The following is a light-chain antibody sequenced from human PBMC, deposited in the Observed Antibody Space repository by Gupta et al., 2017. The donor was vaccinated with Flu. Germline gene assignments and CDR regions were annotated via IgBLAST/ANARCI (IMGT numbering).Light chain of an antibody. CDR2: GAS. CDR1: QSVSSSY. CDR3: QQNCSSPLT. V-gene: IGKV3-20*01. J-gene: IGKJ4*01. Sequence: IVLTQSPGTLSLSPGERAILSCRASQSVSSSYLAWYQQKPGQAPRLLIYGASSRATGIPDRFSGSGSGTDFTLTISSLEPEDFAVYYCQQNCSSPLTFGGGTKVEIK.